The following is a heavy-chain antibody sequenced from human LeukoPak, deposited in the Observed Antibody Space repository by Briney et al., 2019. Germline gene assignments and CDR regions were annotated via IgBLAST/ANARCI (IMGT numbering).Heavy chain of an antibody. Sequence: PGGSLRLSCAASGFTFSTYAMHWVRQAPGKGLEYVSAISSDGDSTYYANSVKGRFTISRDSSKNKLYLQMGSLRAEDMAVYYCARSEQQDFGDYEFDYWGQGTLVTVSS. CDR1: GFTFSTYA. CDR2: ISSDGDST. D-gene: IGHD4-17*01. J-gene: IGHJ4*02. CDR3: ARSEQQDFGDYEFDY. V-gene: IGHV3-64*01.